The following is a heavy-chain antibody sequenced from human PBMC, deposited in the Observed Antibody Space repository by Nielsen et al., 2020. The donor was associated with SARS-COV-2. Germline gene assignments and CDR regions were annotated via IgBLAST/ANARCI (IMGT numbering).Heavy chain of an antibody. CDR3: ARGIAAAGGVWFDP. J-gene: IGHJ5*02. CDR2: IYYSGST. V-gene: IGHV4-39*01. D-gene: IGHD6-13*01. Sequence: ETLSLTCTVSGGSISSSSYYWGWIRQPPGKGLEWIGSIYYSGSTYYNPSLKSRVTISVDTSKNQFSLKLSSVTAADTAVYYCARGIAAAGGVWFDPWGQGTLVTVSS. CDR1: GGSISSSSYY.